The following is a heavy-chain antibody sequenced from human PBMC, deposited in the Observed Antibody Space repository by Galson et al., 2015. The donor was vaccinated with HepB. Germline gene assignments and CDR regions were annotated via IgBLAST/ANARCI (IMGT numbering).Heavy chain of an antibody. J-gene: IGHJ4*02. Sequence: SLRLSCAASGFTFSSYGMHWVRQAPGKGLEWVAVIWYDGSNKYYADSVKGRFTISRDNSKNTLYLQMNSLRAEDTAVYYCAREGVYCSSTSCYTGFDYWGQGTLVTVSS. CDR1: GFTFSSYG. D-gene: IGHD2-2*02. CDR3: AREGVYCSSTSCYTGFDY. CDR2: IWYDGSNK. V-gene: IGHV3-33*01.